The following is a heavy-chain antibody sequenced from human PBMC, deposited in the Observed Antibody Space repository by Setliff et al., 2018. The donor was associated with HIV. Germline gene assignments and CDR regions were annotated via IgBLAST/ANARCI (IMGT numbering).Heavy chain of an antibody. V-gene: IGHV7-4-1*02. Sequence: ASVKVSCKASGYRFTSYAMNWVRQAPGQGLEWMGWINTHTGNPTYAQGFTGRFVFSLDTSVSTAYLQISSPKAEDTAVYYCARGELDLDYWGQGTLVTVSS. CDR1: GYRFTSYA. D-gene: IGHD1-1*01. CDR2: INTHTGNP. CDR3: ARGELDLDY. J-gene: IGHJ4*02.